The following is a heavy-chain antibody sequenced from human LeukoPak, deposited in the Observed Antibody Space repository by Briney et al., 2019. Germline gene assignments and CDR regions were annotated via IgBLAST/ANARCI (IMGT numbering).Heavy chain of an antibody. D-gene: IGHD6-6*01. CDR3: ARAAYSSSRPGAFHS. Sequence: GGSLRLSCAASGLTFSSYSMNWVRQAPGKGLKWVSSISSSSSYIYYADSVKGRFTISRDNAKNSLYLQMNSLRAEDTAVYYCARAAYSSSRPGAFHSWGQGTMVTVSS. J-gene: IGHJ3*02. CDR1: GLTFSSYS. V-gene: IGHV3-21*01. CDR2: ISSSSSYI.